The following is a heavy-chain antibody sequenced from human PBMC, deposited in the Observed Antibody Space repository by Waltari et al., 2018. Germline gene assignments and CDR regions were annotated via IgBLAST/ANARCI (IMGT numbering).Heavy chain of an antibody. J-gene: IGHJ3*02. CDR1: GGTLSSDA. CDR3: ARGSYCSGGSCYGDAFDI. Sequence: QVQLMQSGAEVKKPGSSVKVCCKASGGTLSSDAMVWVRRGPGQGLEWMGVIIPIFGTANYAQKFQGRVTIAADESTSTAYMELSSLRSEDTAVYYCARGSYCSGGSCYGDAFDIWGQGTMVTVSS. V-gene: IGHV1-69*01. CDR2: IIPIFGTA. D-gene: IGHD2-15*01.